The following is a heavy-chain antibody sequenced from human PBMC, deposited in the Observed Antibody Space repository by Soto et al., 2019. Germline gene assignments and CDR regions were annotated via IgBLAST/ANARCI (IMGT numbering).Heavy chain of an antibody. Sequence: QVQLVESGGGVVQPGRSLRLSCAASGFTFSSYGMHWVRQAPGKGLEWVAVISYDGSNKYYADSVKGRFTISRDNSKNTLYLQMNSLRAEDTAVYYCATDGDSWIPVPMYAFDIWGQGTMVTVSS. V-gene: IGHV3-30*03. CDR2: ISYDGSNK. J-gene: IGHJ3*02. D-gene: IGHD5-18*01. CDR1: GFTFSSYG. CDR3: ATDGDSWIPVPMYAFDI.